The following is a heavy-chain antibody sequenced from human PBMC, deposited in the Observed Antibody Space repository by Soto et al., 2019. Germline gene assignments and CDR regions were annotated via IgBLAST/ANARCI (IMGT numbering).Heavy chain of an antibody. V-gene: IGHV3-23*01. CDR3: AKFSYDSSGYLFDY. CDR1: GFTFSNYA. D-gene: IGHD3-22*01. Sequence: GGSLRLSCAASGFTFSNYAMNWVRQAPGKGLEWVSAISSGGSSTYYADSVKGRFTISRDNSKNTLYLQMNSLRAEDTAVYYCAKFSYDSSGYLFDYWGQGTLVTVSS. J-gene: IGHJ4*02. CDR2: ISSGGSST.